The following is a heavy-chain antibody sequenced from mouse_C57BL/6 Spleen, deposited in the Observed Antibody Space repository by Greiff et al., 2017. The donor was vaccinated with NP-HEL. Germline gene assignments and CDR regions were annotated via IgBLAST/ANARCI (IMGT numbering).Heavy chain of an antibody. Sequence: EVQLQQSGPELVKPGASVKISCKASGYTFTDYYMNWVKQSHGKSLEWIGDINPNNGGTSYNQKFKGKATLTVDKSSSTAYMELRSLKSEDSAVFYCARDRDYYGSSYGYWGQGTTLTVSS. CDR3: ARDRDYYGSSYGY. D-gene: IGHD1-1*01. V-gene: IGHV1-26*01. J-gene: IGHJ2*01. CDR2: INPNNGGT. CDR1: GYTFTDYY.